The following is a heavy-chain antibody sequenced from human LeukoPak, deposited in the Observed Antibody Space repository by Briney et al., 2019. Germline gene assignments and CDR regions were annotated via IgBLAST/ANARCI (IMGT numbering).Heavy chain of an antibody. D-gene: IGHD3-10*01. CDR3: ARGIRGGYFDY. CDR1: GYTFTSYG. J-gene: IGHJ4*02. Sequence: SVKVSCKASGYTFTSYGISWVRQAPGQGLEWMGRVIPIVGTTEYAQKFQGRVTITADRSTTTAYMELSSLRSEDTAVYYCARGIRGGYFDYWGQGTLVTVSS. V-gene: IGHV1-69*04. CDR2: VIPIVGTT.